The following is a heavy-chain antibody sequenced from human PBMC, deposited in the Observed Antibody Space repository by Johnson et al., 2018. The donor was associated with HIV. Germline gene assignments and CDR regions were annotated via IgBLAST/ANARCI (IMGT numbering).Heavy chain of an antibody. D-gene: IGHD6-25*01. Sequence: EVQVVESGGGLIQPGGSLRLSCAASGFTVSSNYMSWVRQAPGKGLEWVSVIYSGGSTYYADSVKGRFTISRDNSKNTVFLQMNRLRAEDTALYYCAKLSDNDGFDIWGQGTMVTVSS. V-gene: IGHV3-53*01. CDR1: GFTVSSNY. CDR3: AKLSDNDGFDI. CDR2: IYSGGST. J-gene: IGHJ3*02.